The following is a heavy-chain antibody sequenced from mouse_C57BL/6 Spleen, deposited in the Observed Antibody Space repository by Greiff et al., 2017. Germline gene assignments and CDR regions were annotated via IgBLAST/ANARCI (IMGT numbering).Heavy chain of an antibody. CDR1: GYAFSSSW. CDR3: AEGYDFDY. Sequence: QVQLKESGPELVKPGASVKISCKASGYAFSSSWMNWVKQRPGKGLEWIGRIYPGDGDTNYNGKFKGKATLTADKSSSTAYMQLSSLTSEDSAVYFCAEGYDFDYWGQGTTLTVSS. V-gene: IGHV1-82*01. CDR2: IYPGDGDT. D-gene: IGHD2-2*01. J-gene: IGHJ2*01.